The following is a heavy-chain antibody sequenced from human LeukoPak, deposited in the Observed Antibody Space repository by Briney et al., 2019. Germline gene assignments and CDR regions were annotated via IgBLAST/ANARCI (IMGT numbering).Heavy chain of an antibody. V-gene: IGHV4-59*01. CDR3: AREGGSGSYFDY. Sequence: SETLSLTCTVSGGSISSYYWSWIRQPPGKGLEWIGYIYYSGCTNYNPSLKSRVTISVDTSKNQFSLKLSSVTAADTAVYYCAREGGSGSYFDYWGQGTLVTVSS. CDR1: GGSISSYY. CDR2: IYYSGCT. J-gene: IGHJ4*02. D-gene: IGHD3-10*01.